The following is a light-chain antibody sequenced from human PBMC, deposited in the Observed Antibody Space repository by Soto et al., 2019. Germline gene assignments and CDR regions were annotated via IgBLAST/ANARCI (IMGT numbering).Light chain of an antibody. V-gene: IGKV1-5*01. Sequence: DIQMTQSPSTLSASVGDRVTITCRASQSVFSWLAWYQQKPGTAPKLLIYDASTLEAGVPSRFRGSGSGTEFTLTIGGLQPDDFATHHCQQYSSLSWSFGQGTKVEVK. CDR3: QQYSSLSWS. J-gene: IGKJ1*01. CDR1: QSVFSW. CDR2: DAS.